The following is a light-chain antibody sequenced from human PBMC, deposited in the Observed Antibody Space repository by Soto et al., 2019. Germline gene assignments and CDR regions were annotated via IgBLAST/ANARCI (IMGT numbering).Light chain of an antibody. CDR1: SSDVGSYNL. CDR2: EGS. V-gene: IGLV2-23*01. CDR3: CSYAGSSTYV. Sequence: QSALTQPASVSGSPGQSITISRTGTSSDVGSYNLVSWYQQHPGKAPKLMIYEGSKRPSGVSNRFSGSKSGNTASLTISGLQAEDEADYYCCSYAGSSTYVFGTGKKVTVL. J-gene: IGLJ1*01.